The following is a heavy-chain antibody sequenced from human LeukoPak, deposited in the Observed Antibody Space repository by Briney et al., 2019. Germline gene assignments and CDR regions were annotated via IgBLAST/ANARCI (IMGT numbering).Heavy chain of an antibody. D-gene: IGHD1-26*01. CDR2: IYYSGNT. J-gene: IGHJ4*01. V-gene: IGHV4-59*01. Sequence: SETLSLTCTVSGGSITSYYYTWIRQPPGKGLEWIGYIYYSGNTNYNPSLKSRVIMSLDMSKNQFSLRLTSVTAADTAVYYCAREDSGTSIDYWGQGTLVTVSS. CDR1: GGSITSYY. CDR3: AREDSGTSIDY.